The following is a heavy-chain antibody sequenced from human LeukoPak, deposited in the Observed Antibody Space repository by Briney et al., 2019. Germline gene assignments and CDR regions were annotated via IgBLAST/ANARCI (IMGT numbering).Heavy chain of an antibody. J-gene: IGHJ4*02. CDR3: ARRGQSTAWSFDY. D-gene: IGHD2-8*02. V-gene: IGHV4-59*08. CDR2: IYYAGRT. Sequence: SETLSLTCTVSGDSINGFYWSWIRQPPGKGLEWVAYIYYAGRTTYNPSLKSRVTISVDTSKNQLSLKLTSLTAADTAMYYCARRGQSTAWSFDYWGQGTLVTVSS. CDR1: GDSINGFY.